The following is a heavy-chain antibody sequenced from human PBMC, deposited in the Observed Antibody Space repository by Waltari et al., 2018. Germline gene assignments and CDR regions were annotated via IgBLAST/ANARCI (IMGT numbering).Heavy chain of an antibody. V-gene: IGHV3-7*04. CDR3: ARDEMHRTTWYHF. CDR1: GFTFSTYS. Sequence: EVQLVESGGGLVQPGGSLRLSCAVSGFTFSTYSMTWVRQAPGKGMEGGANIKKEGTEKYDVESVKGRFSISRDNGKNLLYRHMNSLRADDTAVYYCARDEMHRTTWYHFWGQGTQVTVSS. D-gene: IGHD6-13*01. CDR2: IKKEGTEK. J-gene: IGHJ4*02.